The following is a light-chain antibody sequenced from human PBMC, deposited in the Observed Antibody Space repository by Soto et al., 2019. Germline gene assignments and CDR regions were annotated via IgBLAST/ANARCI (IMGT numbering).Light chain of an antibody. CDR1: TSSIGTNA. V-gene: IGLV1-44*01. J-gene: IGLJ2*01. Sequence: QSVLIQPPSASGTPGQRVTIPCSGSTSSIGTNAVNWYYQVPGAAPRLLIFGTSQRPSGVPDRFSGSKSGTSASLAISGLRSDDEADYYCATWDDDLYTPIIGGGTKLTVL. CDR2: GTS. CDR3: ATWDDDLYTPI.